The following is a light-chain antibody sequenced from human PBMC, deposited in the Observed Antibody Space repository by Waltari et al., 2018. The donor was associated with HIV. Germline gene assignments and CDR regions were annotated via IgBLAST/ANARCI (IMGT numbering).Light chain of an antibody. CDR1: QDITNS. V-gene: IGKV1-8*01. CDR3: QQYSTYPLT. CDR2: AAS. J-gene: IGKJ4*01. Sequence: AIRMTQSPSSFSASTGDRVTISCRASQDITNSLAWYQQKPGKAPKLLIFAASNLQSGVPSRFSGSGSGTDFSLTISCLQSEDFATYYCQQYSTYPLTFGGGTKVEIK.